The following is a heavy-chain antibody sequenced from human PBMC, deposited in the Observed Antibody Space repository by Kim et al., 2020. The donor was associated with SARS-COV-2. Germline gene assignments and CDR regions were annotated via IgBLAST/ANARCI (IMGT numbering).Heavy chain of an antibody. V-gene: IGHV3-33*01. D-gene: IGHD2-2*01. Sequence: GGSLRLSCAASGFTFSTFAMHWVRQAPGKGLEWVADIWYDGSNKYYADSVKGRFTISRDNSKNTLYLQMNSLRAEDTAVYYCARFKGGCTSTSCYYYYGMDVWGQGTTVTVSS. CDR2: IWYDGSNK. CDR3: ARFKGGCTSTSCYYYYGMDV. CDR1: GFTFSTFA. J-gene: IGHJ6*02.